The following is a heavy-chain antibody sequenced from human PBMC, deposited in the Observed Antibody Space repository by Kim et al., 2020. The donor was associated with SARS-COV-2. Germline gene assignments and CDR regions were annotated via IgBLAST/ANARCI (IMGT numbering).Heavy chain of an antibody. CDR3: ARRLAVVVVAATPLSNWFDP. D-gene: IGHD2-15*01. J-gene: IGHJ5*02. V-gene: IGHV4-39*01. CDR1: GGSISSSSYY. Sequence: SETLSLTCTVSGGSISSSSYYWGWIRQPPGKGLEWIGSIYYSGSTYYNPSLKSRVTISVDTSKNQFSLKLSSVTAADTAVYYCARRLAVVVVAATPLSNWFDPWGQGTLVTVSS. CDR2: IYYSGST.